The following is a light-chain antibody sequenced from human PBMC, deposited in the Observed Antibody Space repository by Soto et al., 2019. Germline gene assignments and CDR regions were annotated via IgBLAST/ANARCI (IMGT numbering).Light chain of an antibody. CDR3: QQYVSSSYT. CDR2: AAS. V-gene: IGKV3-20*01. CDR1: QSISSSY. Sequence: EIVLTQSPGTLSLSPGERATLSCRASQSISSSYLAWYQQKPGQAPRLLIYAASSRATGIPDRFSGSGSGTDFTLTSSRLEPEYFAVYYCQQYVSSSYTFGEGTQLEIK. J-gene: IGKJ2*01.